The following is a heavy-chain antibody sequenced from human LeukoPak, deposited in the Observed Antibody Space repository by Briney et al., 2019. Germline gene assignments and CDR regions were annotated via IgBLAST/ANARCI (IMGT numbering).Heavy chain of an antibody. Sequence: GGSLRLSCAASGFTFISYGMHWVRQAPGKGLEWVALIRYDGSNKYYTDFVKGRFTISRDNSKNTLYLQMNSLRAEDTAVYYCTNDRYCSGGSCYFDASDVWGQGTMVTVSS. V-gene: IGHV3-30*02. D-gene: IGHD2-15*01. CDR1: GFTFISYG. CDR2: IRYDGSNK. J-gene: IGHJ3*01. CDR3: TNDRYCSGGSCYFDASDV.